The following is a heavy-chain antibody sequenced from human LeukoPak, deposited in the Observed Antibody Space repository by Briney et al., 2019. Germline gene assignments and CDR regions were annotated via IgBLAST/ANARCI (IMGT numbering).Heavy chain of an antibody. D-gene: IGHD2-21*01. CDR2: IYTSGST. Sequence: PSETLSLTCTVSGGSISSGSYYWSWIRQPAGKGLEWIGRIYTSGSTNYNPSLKSRVTMSVNTSKNQFSLKLSSVTAADTAVYYCARDPSGRGGVPLRAFDIWGQGTMVTVSS. CDR1: GGSISSGSYY. V-gene: IGHV4-61*02. J-gene: IGHJ3*02. CDR3: ARDPSGRGGVPLRAFDI.